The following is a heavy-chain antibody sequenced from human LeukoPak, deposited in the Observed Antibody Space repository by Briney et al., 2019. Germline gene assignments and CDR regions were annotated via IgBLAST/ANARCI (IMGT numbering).Heavy chain of an antibody. V-gene: IGHV4-59*01. CDR2: IYYSGST. D-gene: IGHD4-17*01. CDR3: ARGSTVSEYFQH. J-gene: IGHJ1*01. CDR1: GGSISSYY. Sequence: SETLSLTCTVSGGSISSYYWSWIRQPPGKGLEWIGYIYYSGSTNYNPSLKSRVTISVDTSKNQFSLKLSSVTAADTAVYYCARGSTVSEYFQHWGQGTLVTVSS.